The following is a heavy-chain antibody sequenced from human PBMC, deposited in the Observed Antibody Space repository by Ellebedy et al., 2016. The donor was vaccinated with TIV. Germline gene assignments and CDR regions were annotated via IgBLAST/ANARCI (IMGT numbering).Heavy chain of an antibody. CDR2: IRQEGDEI. D-gene: IGHD4-17*01. J-gene: IGHJ5*02. V-gene: IGHV3-7*01. CDR3: ARRASYGDYAVQVNPWFDP. CDR1: GFNFRSYW. Sequence: GGSLRLSCAASGFNFRSYWMTWVRQAPGKGLEWVAKIRQEGDEIYYVESVKGRFTISRDNAKNSPFLQMNGLRVEDTAVYYCARRASYGDYAVQVNPWFDPWGQGTLVTVSS.